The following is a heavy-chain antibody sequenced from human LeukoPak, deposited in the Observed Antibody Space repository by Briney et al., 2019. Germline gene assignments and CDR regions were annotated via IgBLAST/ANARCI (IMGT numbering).Heavy chain of an antibody. V-gene: IGHV4-59*01. CDR3: ARGFEYNYRYTFGY. CDR1: GGSISSYF. Sequence: SETLSLTCTVSGGSISSYFWSWIRQPPGKGLEWIGYISSGSTDYNASLKSRVTISVDTSKNQFSLKLSSVTAADTAVYYCARGFEYNYRYTFGYWGQGTLVTVSS. D-gene: IGHD5-18*01. CDR2: ISSGST. J-gene: IGHJ4*02.